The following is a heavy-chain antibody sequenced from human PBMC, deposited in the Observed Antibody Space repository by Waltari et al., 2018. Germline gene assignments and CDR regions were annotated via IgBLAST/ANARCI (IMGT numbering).Heavy chain of an antibody. CDR3: AREASDWYLDI. CDR1: GFSFNSYE. V-gene: IGHV3-48*03. Sequence: EVQVVESGGGLVQPGGSLRLSLSASGFSFNSYEMTWVRQAPGRGLEWISFISSTGNTMYYADSVKGRFTISRDNAKNSLYLQMNSLRAEDTAVYYCAREASDWYLDIWGQGTMVTVAS. CDR2: ISSTGNTM. D-gene: IGHD6-19*01. J-gene: IGHJ3*02.